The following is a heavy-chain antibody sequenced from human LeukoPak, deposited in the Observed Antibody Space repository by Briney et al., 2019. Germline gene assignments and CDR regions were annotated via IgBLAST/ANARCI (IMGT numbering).Heavy chain of an antibody. Sequence: PGGSLRLSCAASGFSFSSYEMNWVRQAPGKGLEWVSYISGGGETVYYVDSVKGRLTISRDNARSTVYLQMNSLRAEDAAVYHCARNLGGWSDYWGQGTLVTVSS. CDR2: ISGGGETV. CDR3: ARNLGGWSDY. V-gene: IGHV3-48*03. D-gene: IGHD6-19*01. CDR1: GFSFSSYE. J-gene: IGHJ4*02.